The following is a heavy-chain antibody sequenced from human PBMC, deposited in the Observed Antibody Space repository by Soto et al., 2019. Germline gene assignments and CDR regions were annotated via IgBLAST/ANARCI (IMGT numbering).Heavy chain of an antibody. J-gene: IGHJ4*02. CDR2: INPNSGGT. Sequence: ASVKVSCKASGYTFTGYYMHWVRQAPGQGLEWMGWINPNSGGTNYAQKFQGWVTMTRDTSISTAYMELSRLRSDDTAVYYCARGLSSGSGDDYWGQGTLVTVSS. D-gene: IGHD6-25*01. V-gene: IGHV1-2*04. CDR1: GYTFTGYY. CDR3: ARGLSSGSGDDY.